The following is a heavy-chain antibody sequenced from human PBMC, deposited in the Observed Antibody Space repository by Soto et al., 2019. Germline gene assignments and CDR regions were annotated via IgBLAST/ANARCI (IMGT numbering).Heavy chain of an antibody. D-gene: IGHD2-8*01. CDR1: GGSFSGYY. Sequence: SETLSLTCAVYGGSFSGYYWSWIRQPPGKGLEWIGEINHSGSTNYNPSLKSRVTISVDTSKNQFSLKLSSVTAADTAVYYCARSVYAVLRPTRTFDYWGQGTLVTVSS. J-gene: IGHJ4*02. CDR3: ARSVYAVLRPTRTFDY. V-gene: IGHV4-34*01. CDR2: INHSGST.